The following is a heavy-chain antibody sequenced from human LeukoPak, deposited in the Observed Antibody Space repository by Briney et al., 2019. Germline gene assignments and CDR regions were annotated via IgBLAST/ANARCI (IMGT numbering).Heavy chain of an antibody. J-gene: IGHJ5*02. V-gene: IGHV4-39*01. D-gene: IGHD2-2*01. Sequence: SETLSLTCTVSGGSSSSSRYYWGWIRQPPGKGLEWIGSIYYSGSTYYNPSLKSRVTISVDTSKNQFSLKLSSVTAADTAVYYCARHPYQLLWLSWFDPWGQGTLVTLSS. CDR3: ARHPYQLLWLSWFDP. CDR2: IYYSGST. CDR1: GGSSSSSRYY.